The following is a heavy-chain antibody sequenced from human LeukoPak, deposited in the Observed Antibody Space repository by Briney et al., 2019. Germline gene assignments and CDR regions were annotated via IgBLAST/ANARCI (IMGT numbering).Heavy chain of an antibody. D-gene: IGHD6-19*01. V-gene: IGHV1-2*02. Sequence: ASVKLSCKASGYTFTGYYMHWVRQAPGQGLEWMGWINPNSGGTNYAQKFQGRVTMTRDTSISTAYMELSRLRSDDTAVYYCARDYRSSGRYMTGNDYWGQGTLVTVSS. CDR2: INPNSGGT. CDR1: GYTFTGYY. J-gene: IGHJ4*02. CDR3: ARDYRSSGRYMTGNDY.